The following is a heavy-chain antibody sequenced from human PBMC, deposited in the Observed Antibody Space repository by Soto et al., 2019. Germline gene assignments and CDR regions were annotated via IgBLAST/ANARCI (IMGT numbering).Heavy chain of an antibody. D-gene: IGHD6-19*01. CDR3: AKDLRGWNLFDYYYYYGMDV. J-gene: IGHJ6*02. CDR1: GFTFSSYG. Sequence: VGSLRLSCAASGFTFSSYGMQWVRQAPGNGLEWVAVISYDGSNKYYADSVKGRFTISRDNSKNTLYLQMNSLRAEDTAVYYCAKDLRGWNLFDYYYYYGMDVWGQGTTVTVSS. V-gene: IGHV3-30*18. CDR2: ISYDGSNK.